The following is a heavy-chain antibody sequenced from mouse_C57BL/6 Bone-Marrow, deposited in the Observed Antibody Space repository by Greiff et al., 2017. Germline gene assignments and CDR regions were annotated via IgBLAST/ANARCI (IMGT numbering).Heavy chain of an antibody. J-gene: IGHJ2*01. CDR3: APDWDLDY. CDR1: GSTFTTFW. D-gene: IGHD4-1*01. V-gene: IGHV1-50*01. Sequence: QFHLQQPRAELVKPGASVNLSCKAPGSTFTTFWLQWVKQRPGQGLKWIREFDPSDIYPNYKQRIKGKATWTVDTSSSTAYRQLSSLTSEDSAVDYCAPDWDLDYWGQGTTLTVSS. CDR2: FDPSDIYP.